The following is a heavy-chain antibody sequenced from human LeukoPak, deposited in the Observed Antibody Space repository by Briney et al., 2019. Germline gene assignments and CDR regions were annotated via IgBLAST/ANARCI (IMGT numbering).Heavy chain of an antibody. V-gene: IGHV5-51*01. Sequence: GESLKISCKGSGYNFNNYWISWVRQMPGKGLEWMGIVYPGDSDTQYSPSFEGQVTFSADKSISTAYLHWSSLKASDSAMYYCARLNPPAWGQGTLVTVSS. CDR1: GYNFNNYW. CDR3: ARLNPPA. CDR2: VYPGDSDT. J-gene: IGHJ5*02.